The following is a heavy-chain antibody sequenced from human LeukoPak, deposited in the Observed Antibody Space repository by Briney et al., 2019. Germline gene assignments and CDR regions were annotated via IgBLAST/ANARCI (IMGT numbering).Heavy chain of an antibody. CDR3: VRARLRFLEWLLSDRSYMDV. D-gene: IGHD3-3*01. CDR1: GYTFTSYG. Sequence: ASVKVSCKASGYTFTSYGISWVRQAPGQGLEWMGWISAYNGNTNYAQKLQGRVTMTTDTSTSTAYMELRSLRSDDTAVYYCVRARLRFLEWLLSDRSYMDVWGKGTTVTVSS. CDR2: ISAYNGNT. J-gene: IGHJ6*03. V-gene: IGHV1-18*01.